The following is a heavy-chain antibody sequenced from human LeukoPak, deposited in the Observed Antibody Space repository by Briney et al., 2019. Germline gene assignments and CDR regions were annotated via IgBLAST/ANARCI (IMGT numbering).Heavy chain of an antibody. CDR3: ARVEDYYDSSGYSRRSPFDY. J-gene: IGHJ4*02. Sequence: PSETLSLTCTVSGYSISSGYYWGWIRQPPGKGLEWIGSIYHSGSTYYNPSLKSRVTISVDTSKNQFSLKLSSVTAADTAVYYCARVEDYYDSSGYSRRSPFDYWGQGTLVTVSS. CDR2: IYHSGST. V-gene: IGHV4-38-2*02. CDR1: GYSISSGYY. D-gene: IGHD3-22*01.